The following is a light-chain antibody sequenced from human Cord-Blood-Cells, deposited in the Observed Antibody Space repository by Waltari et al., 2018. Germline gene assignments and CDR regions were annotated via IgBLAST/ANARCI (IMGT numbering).Light chain of an antibody. CDR1: SSDVGGYNY. V-gene: IGLV2-14*01. CDR2: DVS. J-gene: IGLJ2*01. Sequence: QSALTQPASVSGSPGQSITISCTGTSSDVGGYNYVSWYQQHPGKAPKLMIYDVSKRPSGVSNRFPGSKSGNTASLTISGLQAEDEADYYYSSYTSSSTYVVFGGGTKLTVL. CDR3: SSYTSSSTYVV.